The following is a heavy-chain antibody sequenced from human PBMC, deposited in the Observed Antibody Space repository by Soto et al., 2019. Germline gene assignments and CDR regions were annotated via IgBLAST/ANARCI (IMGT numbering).Heavy chain of an antibody. D-gene: IGHD6-19*01. J-gene: IGHJ4*02. Sequence: EVQLLESGGGLVQPGGSLRLSCAASGFTFRSYAMNWVRQAPGKGLEWVSAISGSGGSIYYADSVKGRFTISRDNSKNMLFLQMNSLRAEDTAVYYCSKTTTARIAVAPRGLFDYWGQGTLVTVSS. CDR1: GFTFRSYA. CDR2: ISGSGGSI. V-gene: IGHV3-23*01. CDR3: SKTTTARIAVAPRGLFDY.